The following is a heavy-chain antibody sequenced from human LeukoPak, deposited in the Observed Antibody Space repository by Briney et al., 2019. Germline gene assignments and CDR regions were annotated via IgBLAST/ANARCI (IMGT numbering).Heavy chain of an antibody. CDR3: AREAFYGDYRAALDY. J-gene: IGHJ4*02. V-gene: IGHV3-7*01. CDR1: GFTFSSYW. D-gene: IGHD4-17*01. Sequence: GGSLRLSCAASGFTFSSYWMSWVRQAPGKGLEWVANIKQDGSEKYYVDSVKGRFTISRDNAKNSLYLQMNGLRAEDTAVYYCAREAFYGDYRAALDYWGQGTLVTVSS. CDR2: IKQDGSEK.